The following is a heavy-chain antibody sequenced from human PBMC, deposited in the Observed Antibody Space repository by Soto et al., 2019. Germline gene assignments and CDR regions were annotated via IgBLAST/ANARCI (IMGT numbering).Heavy chain of an antibody. Sequence: GGSLRLSCAASGFTVSSNYMSWVRQAPGKGLEWVSVIYTGGSTYYADSVKGRFTISRDNSKNTLYLQMNSLRAEDTAVYYCAKDGYCSSTSCYGPYYYGMDVWGQGTTVTVSS. J-gene: IGHJ6*02. D-gene: IGHD2-2*03. V-gene: IGHV3-66*01. CDR2: IYTGGST. CDR1: GFTVSSNY. CDR3: AKDGYCSSTSCYGPYYYGMDV.